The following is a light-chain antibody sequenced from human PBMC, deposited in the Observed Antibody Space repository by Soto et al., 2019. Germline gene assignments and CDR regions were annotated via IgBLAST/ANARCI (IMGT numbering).Light chain of an antibody. Sequence: DIQMTQSSSTLSASVGDRVTIACRASQTIINWLAWYQQKPGKAPKLLIYKASNLESGVSSRFSGSGSGTEFTLTISSLQPDDVATYYCQQYQTSMYTFGQGTKLEIK. CDR1: QTIINW. J-gene: IGKJ2*01. CDR3: QQYQTSMYT. V-gene: IGKV1-5*03. CDR2: KAS.